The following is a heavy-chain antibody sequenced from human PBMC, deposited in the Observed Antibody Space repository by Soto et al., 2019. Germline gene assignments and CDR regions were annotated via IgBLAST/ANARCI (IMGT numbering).Heavy chain of an antibody. V-gene: IGHV3-11*01. Sequence: GGSLRLSCAASGFSFSDYYMTWIRQAPGKGLEWVSYISGSGDTVYYADSVKGRFTISRDNAKKSLYLQMNSLRVEDTAVYYCARIGSYGYPLDYWGRGTLVTVSS. CDR2: ISGSGDTV. CDR1: GFSFSDYY. J-gene: IGHJ4*02. CDR3: ARIGSYGYPLDY. D-gene: IGHD5-18*01.